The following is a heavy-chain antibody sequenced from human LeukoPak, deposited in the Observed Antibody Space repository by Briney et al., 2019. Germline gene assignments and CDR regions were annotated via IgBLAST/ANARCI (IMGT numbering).Heavy chain of an antibody. J-gene: IGHJ3*02. D-gene: IGHD3-22*01. V-gene: IGHV3-30*03. CDR2: ISYDGSNK. Sequence: GGSLRLSCAASGFTVSSNYMSWVRQAPGKGLEWVAVISYDGSNKYYADSVKGRFTISRDNSKNTLYLQMNSLRAEDTAVYYCARGRGVVISAFDIWGQGTMVTVSS. CDR1: GFTVSSNY. CDR3: ARGRGVVISAFDI.